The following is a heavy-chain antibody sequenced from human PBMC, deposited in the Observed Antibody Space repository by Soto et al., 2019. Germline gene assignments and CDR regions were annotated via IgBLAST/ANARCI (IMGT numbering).Heavy chain of an antibody. CDR3: ARGGGSGYYLNWFDP. CDR1: GGSISSYY. D-gene: IGHD3-22*01. CDR2: IYYSGST. Sequence: SETLSLTCTVSGGSISSYYWSWIRQPPGKGLEWIGYIYYSGSTNYNPSLKSRVTISVDTSKNQFSLKLSSVTAADTAVYYCARGGGSGYYLNWFDPWGQGTLVTVSS. V-gene: IGHV4-59*01. J-gene: IGHJ5*02.